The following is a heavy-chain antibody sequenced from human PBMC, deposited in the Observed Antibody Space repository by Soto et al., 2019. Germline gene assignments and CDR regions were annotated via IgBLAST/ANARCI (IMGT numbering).Heavy chain of an antibody. D-gene: IGHD3-3*01. Sequence: HPGGSLRLSCAASVFTFSAYSMHWVRQAPGKGLEWVAVVGTNGRTVIYGESVKGRFSMSRDNAKNTLYLQMKSLRAEDTAVYYCARGFFGPDFWGQGTLVTVSS. CDR3: ARGFFGPDF. CDR2: VGTNGRTV. CDR1: VFTFSAYS. V-gene: IGHV3-33*08. J-gene: IGHJ4*02.